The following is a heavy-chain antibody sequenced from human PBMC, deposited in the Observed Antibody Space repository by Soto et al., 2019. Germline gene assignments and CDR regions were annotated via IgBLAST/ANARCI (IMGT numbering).Heavy chain of an antibody. Sequence: SQTLSLTCAISGDSVSSNSAAWNWIRQSPSRGLEWLGRTYYRSKWYNDYAVSVKSRITINPDTSKNQFSLQLNSVTPEDTVVFYCSRATSWFGGYYYYYGMDVWGQGTTVTVSS. V-gene: IGHV6-1*01. J-gene: IGHJ6*02. CDR2: TYYRSKWYN. CDR1: GDSVSSNSAA. CDR3: SRATSWFGGYYYYYGMDV. D-gene: IGHD3-10*01.